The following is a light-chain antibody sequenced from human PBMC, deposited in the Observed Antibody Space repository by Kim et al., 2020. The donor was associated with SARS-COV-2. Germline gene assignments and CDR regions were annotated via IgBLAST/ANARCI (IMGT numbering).Light chain of an antibody. V-gene: IGKV1-39*01. CDR3: QQSYTTPYT. CDR2: SAS. J-gene: IGKJ2*01. CDR1: QSVSLY. Sequence: DIQMTQSPSSLSAYVEDRVTITCRASQSVSLYLNWYQRKPGKAPSLLIYSASRLHTGVPSRFSGSRSGTEFTLTITSLQTDDSATYFCQQSYTTPYTFGQGTKLEI.